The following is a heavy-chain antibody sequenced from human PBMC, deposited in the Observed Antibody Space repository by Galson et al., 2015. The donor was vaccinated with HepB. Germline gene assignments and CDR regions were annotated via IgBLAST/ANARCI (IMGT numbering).Heavy chain of an antibody. V-gene: IGHV3-30*18. CDR2: ISYDGSNK. Sequence: SLRLSCAASGLAFRKNGMHWVRQAPGKGLEWVAVISYDGSNKEYADSVKGRFIISRDNSKNTVYLQTNSLRTEDTAVYFCANEGQWLKAHFDYWGQGTRVIVSS. CDR3: ANEGQWLKAHFDY. J-gene: IGHJ4*02. D-gene: IGHD6-19*01. CDR1: GLAFRKNG.